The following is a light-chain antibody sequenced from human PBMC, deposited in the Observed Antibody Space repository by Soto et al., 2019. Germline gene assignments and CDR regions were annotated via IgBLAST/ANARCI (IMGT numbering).Light chain of an antibody. CDR2: DAS. CDR1: QTVRNNY. Sequence: EFVLTQSRGTLSLSPGERATLSSRASQTVRNNYLAWYQQKPGQAPRLLIYDASSRATGIPDRFSGGGSGTDFTLTISRLEPEDFAVYYCQQFSSYPLTFGGGTKVDIK. CDR3: QQFSSYPLT. V-gene: IGKV3-20*01. J-gene: IGKJ4*01.